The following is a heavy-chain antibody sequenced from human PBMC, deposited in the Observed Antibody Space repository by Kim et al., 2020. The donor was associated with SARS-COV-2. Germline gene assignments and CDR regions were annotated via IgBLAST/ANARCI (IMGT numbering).Heavy chain of an antibody. Sequence: SETLSLTCTVSGYSIRSVYYWGWIRQTPGKGLEWIGNIHHSGSTDYSPSLKSRVTLSIDTSKNQFSLKLTSVTAADTAVYFCARDGAGGDRNYYYFGMDVWGQGTTVTVSS. V-gene: IGHV4-38-2*02. CDR3: ARDGAGGDRNYYYFGMDV. J-gene: IGHJ6*02. D-gene: IGHD1-26*01. CDR1: GYSIRSVYY. CDR2: IHHSGST.